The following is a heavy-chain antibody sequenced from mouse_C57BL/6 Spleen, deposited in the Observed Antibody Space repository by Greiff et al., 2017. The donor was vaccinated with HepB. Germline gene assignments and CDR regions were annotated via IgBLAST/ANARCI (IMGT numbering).Heavy chain of an antibody. J-gene: IGHJ4*01. Sequence: EVQVVESGGGLVKPGGSLKLSCAASGFTFSDYGMHWVRQAPEKGLEWVAYISSGSSTIYYADTVKGRFTISRDNAKNTLFLQMTSLRSEDTAMYYCARGDYGRRNYAMDYWGQGTSVTVSS. V-gene: IGHV5-17*01. CDR2: ISSGSSTI. CDR1: GFTFSDYG. D-gene: IGHD1-1*01. CDR3: ARGDYGRRNYAMDY.